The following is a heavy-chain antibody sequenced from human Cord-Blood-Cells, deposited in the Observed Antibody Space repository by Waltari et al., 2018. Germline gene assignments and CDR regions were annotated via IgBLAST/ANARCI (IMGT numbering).Heavy chain of an antibody. CDR1: GGSFSGYY. J-gene: IGHJ4*02. CDR3: ARRAAAIY. CDR2: INHSGST. D-gene: IGHD2-2*01. Sequence: QVQLQQWGAGLLKPSETLSLTCAVYGGSFSGYYWSWIRQPPGKGLEWIGEINHSGSTNYNPSLKSRVTISVDTSKNQFSLKLSSVTAADTAVYYCARRAAAIYWGQGTPVTVSS. V-gene: IGHV4-34*01.